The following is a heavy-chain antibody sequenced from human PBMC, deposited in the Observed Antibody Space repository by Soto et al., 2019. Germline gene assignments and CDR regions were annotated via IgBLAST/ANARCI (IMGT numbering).Heavy chain of an antibody. Sequence: SETLSLTCTVSGGSISSSSYYWGWIRQPPGKGLEWIGSIYYSGSTYYNPSLKSRVTISVDTSKNQFSLKLSSVTAADTAVYYCARKSTYCGYWGQGTLVTVSS. CDR3: ARKSTYCGY. V-gene: IGHV4-39*01. J-gene: IGHJ4*02. CDR1: GGSISSSSYY. CDR2: IYYSGST.